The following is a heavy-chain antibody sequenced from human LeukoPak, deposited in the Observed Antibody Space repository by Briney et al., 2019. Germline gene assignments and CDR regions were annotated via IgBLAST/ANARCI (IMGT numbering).Heavy chain of an antibody. D-gene: IGHD3-10*01. J-gene: IGHJ6*03. CDR2: IYTSGST. Sequence: SETLSLTCTVSGGSISSYYWSWIRQPAGKGLEWIGRIYTSGSTNYNPSLKSRVTMSVDTSKNQFSLKLSSVTAADTAVYYCARDIVTMVRGVITRNPYYYYMDVWGKGTTVTVSS. V-gene: IGHV4-4*07. CDR1: GGSISSYY. CDR3: ARDIVTMVRGVITRNPYYYYMDV.